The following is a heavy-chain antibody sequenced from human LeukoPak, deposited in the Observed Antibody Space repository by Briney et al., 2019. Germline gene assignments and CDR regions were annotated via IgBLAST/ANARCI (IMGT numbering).Heavy chain of an antibody. CDR2: INTNTGNP. Sequence: ASVKVSCKASGYTFTSYAMNWVRQAPGQGLEWMGWINTNTGNPTYAQGFTGRFVFSLDTSVSTAYLQISSLKAEDTAVYYCARGGARLRLGELSATDYWGQGTLVTVSS. CDR3: ARGGARLRLGELSATDY. CDR1: GYTFTSYA. J-gene: IGHJ4*02. D-gene: IGHD3-16*02. V-gene: IGHV7-4-1*02.